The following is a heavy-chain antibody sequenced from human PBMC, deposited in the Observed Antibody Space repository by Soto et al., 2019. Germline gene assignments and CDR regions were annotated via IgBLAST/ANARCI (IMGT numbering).Heavy chain of an antibody. Sequence: NCINLASSRILKAPGKGLEWVSGISGNGGSTYYADSVKGRFTISRDNSKNTLYLQMNSLRAEDTALYYCAKDRVQNRYFDLWGRGTLVTVSS. CDR3: AKDRVQNRYFDL. CDR1: NCINLA. V-gene: IGHV3-23*01. D-gene: IGHD1-1*01. CDR2: ISGNGGST. J-gene: IGHJ2*01.